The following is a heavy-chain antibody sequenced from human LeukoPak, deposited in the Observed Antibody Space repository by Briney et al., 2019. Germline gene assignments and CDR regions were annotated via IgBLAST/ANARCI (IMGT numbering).Heavy chain of an antibody. Sequence: PGGSLRLSCAASGFTFSSYAMSWVRQAPGKGLEWVSAISGSGGSTYYADSVKGRFTISRDNAKNSLYLQMNSLRAEDTAVYYCARENYDSSGYYYWGQGTLVTVSS. J-gene: IGHJ4*02. CDR3: ARENYDSSGYYY. CDR1: GFTFSSYA. D-gene: IGHD3-22*01. CDR2: ISGSGGST. V-gene: IGHV3-23*01.